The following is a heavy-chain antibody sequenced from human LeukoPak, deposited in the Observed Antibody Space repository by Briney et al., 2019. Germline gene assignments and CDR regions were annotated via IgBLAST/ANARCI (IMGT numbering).Heavy chain of an antibody. V-gene: IGHV3-30*04. D-gene: IGHD4-17*01. J-gene: IGHJ5*02. CDR2: ISYDGSNQ. CDR3: ARVGPGLAHDYGDP. CDR1: GFTSSSYA. Sequence: GRSLRLSCAASGFTSSSYAMHWGRQAPGQGLEWGAVISYDGSNQYYADSVKGRFTISRDNSKNTLYLQMNSLRAEDTAVYYCARVGPGLAHDYGDPWGQGTLVTVSS.